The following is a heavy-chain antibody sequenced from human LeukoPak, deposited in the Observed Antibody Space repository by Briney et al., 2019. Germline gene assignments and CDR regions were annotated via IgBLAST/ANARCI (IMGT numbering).Heavy chain of an antibody. V-gene: IGHV3-30*04. CDR3: ARVAYSSSQSGPYFDY. Sequence: GGSLRLSCAASGFTFSSYAMHWVRQDPPKGLEGVAVISYDGSNKYYADSVKGRFTISRDNSKNTLYLQMNSLRAEDTAVYYCARVAYSSSQSGPYFDYWGQGTLVTVSS. CDR1: GFTFSSYA. D-gene: IGHD6-13*01. CDR2: ISYDGSNK. J-gene: IGHJ4*02.